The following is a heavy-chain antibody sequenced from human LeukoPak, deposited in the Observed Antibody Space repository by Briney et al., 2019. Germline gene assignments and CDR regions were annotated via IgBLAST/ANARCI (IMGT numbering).Heavy chain of an antibody. CDR3: ARLRGYSYGLDY. CDR1: GFTFSSYT. Sequence: GGSLRLSCAASGFTFSSYTMTWVRQAPGKGLEWVSYISSSRSFTNYADSVKGRFTISRDTAKNSLYLQMNRLRAEDTAVYYCARLRGYSYGLDYWGQGILVTVSS. CDR2: ISSSRSFT. V-gene: IGHV3-21*05. J-gene: IGHJ4*02. D-gene: IGHD5-18*01.